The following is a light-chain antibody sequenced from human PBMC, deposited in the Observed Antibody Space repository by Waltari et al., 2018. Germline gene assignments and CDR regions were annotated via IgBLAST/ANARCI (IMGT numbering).Light chain of an antibody. CDR3: AAWDDYLNAWV. V-gene: IGLV1-44*01. CDR2: TND. Sequence: QSVLTQPPSASGTPGQRVPISCSGSISNIGSNTVNWYQQHPGPAPKLPIFTNDQRPPGVPDRFSGSKSGTSASLAISGLQSDDETDYYCAAWDDYLNAWVFGGGTKLTVL. J-gene: IGLJ3*02. CDR1: ISNIGSNT.